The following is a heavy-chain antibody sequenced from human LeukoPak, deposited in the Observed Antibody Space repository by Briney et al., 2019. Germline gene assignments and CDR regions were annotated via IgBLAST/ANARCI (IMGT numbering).Heavy chain of an antibody. J-gene: IGHJ3*02. CDR3: ARAYGWEPNDAFDI. Sequence: QTGGSLRLSCAASGFTFSSSAMSWVRQAPGKGLEWLSTISGGGGSTYYADSVKGRFTISRDNSKNTLYLQMNSLRAEDTAVYYCARAYGWEPNDAFDIWGQGTMVTVSS. CDR1: GFTFSSSA. D-gene: IGHD1-26*01. V-gene: IGHV3-23*01. CDR2: ISGGGGST.